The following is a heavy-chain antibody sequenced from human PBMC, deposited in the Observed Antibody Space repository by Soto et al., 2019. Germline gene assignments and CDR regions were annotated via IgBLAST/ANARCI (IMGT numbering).Heavy chain of an antibody. Sequence: SLRLSCAASGFTFSSYAMSCVRQAPGKGLEWVSAISGSGGSTYYADSVKGRFTISRDNSKNTLYLQMNSLRAEDTAVYYCAGAGYSRRFDYWGQGTLVTVSS. CDR2: ISGSGGST. V-gene: IGHV3-23*01. CDR3: AGAGYSRRFDY. J-gene: IGHJ4*02. D-gene: IGHD6-13*01. CDR1: GFTFSSYA.